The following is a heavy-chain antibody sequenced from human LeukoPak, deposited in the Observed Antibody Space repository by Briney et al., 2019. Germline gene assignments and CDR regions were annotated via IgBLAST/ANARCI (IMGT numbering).Heavy chain of an antibody. J-gene: IGHJ3*01. Sequence: PGGSLRLSCAASGFTFSTAWMHWVRQAPGKGLVWVSRIYSDGSGTTYADSVKGRFTISRDNAKNKLYLQMNSLRAEDTAVYYCATDAGHAFSFWGQGTMVTVSS. CDR3: ATDAGHAFSF. CDR1: GFTFSTAW. V-gene: IGHV3-74*01. CDR2: IYSDGSGT.